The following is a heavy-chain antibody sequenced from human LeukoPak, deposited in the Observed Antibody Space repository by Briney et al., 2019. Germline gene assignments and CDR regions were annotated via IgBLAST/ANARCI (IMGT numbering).Heavy chain of an antibody. Sequence: SETLSLTCAVYGGSFSGYYWSWIRQPPGKGLEWIGEINHSGSTNYNPSLKSRVTISVDTSKNQFSLKLSSVTAADTAVYYCARADGPFDYWGQGTLVTVSS. J-gene: IGHJ4*02. CDR3: ARADGPFDY. CDR1: GGSFSGYY. V-gene: IGHV4-34*01. CDR2: INHSGST.